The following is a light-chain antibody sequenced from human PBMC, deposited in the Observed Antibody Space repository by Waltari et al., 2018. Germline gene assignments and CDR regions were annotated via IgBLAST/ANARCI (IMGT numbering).Light chain of an antibody. V-gene: IGLV3-27*01. Sequence: SYELTQPSSVSVPPGQTARITCSGDVLAKKYVRWFQQKPGQAPVLVIYKDSERPSGIPDRISGSTSGTTVTLTISGAQVEDEADYYCYCAADSNVRVFGGGTRLTVL. CDR3: YCAADSNVRV. CDR2: KDS. J-gene: IGLJ2*01. CDR1: VLAKKY.